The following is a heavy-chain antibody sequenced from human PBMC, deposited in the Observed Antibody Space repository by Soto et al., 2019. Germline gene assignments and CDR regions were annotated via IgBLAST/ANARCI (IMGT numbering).Heavy chain of an antibody. Sequence: SDTLSLTCAVSGGSISSGGYSWSWIRQPPGKGLEWIGYIYHSGSTYYNPSLKSRVTISVDRSKNQFSLKLSSVTAADTAVYYCARAPYSSSWYWFDPWGQGTLVTVSS. J-gene: IGHJ5*02. CDR1: GGSISSGGYS. CDR2: IYHSGST. V-gene: IGHV4-30-2*01. CDR3: ARAPYSSSWYWFDP. D-gene: IGHD6-13*01.